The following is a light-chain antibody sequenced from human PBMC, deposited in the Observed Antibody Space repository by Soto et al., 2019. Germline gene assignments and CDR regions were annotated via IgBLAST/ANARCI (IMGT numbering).Light chain of an antibody. Sequence: DIQLTQSPSFLSASVGDRVTITCRASQGSSSYLAWYQQKPGKAPKLLIYAASTLQSGVPSRLSGSGYGTEFTLTISSLQPEYFATYYCQQLNSYPLTFGGGTKVEIK. CDR2: AAS. CDR3: QQLNSYPLT. V-gene: IGKV1-9*01. J-gene: IGKJ4*01. CDR1: QGSSSY.